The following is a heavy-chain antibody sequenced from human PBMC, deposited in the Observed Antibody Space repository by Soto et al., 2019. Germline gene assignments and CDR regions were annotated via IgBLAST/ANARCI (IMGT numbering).Heavy chain of an antibody. CDR1: GGSFSVYY. CDR3: ARGQRYYDILTGYYAKSDFDY. J-gene: IGHJ4*02. D-gene: IGHD3-9*01. CDR2: INHSGST. V-gene: IGHV4-34*01. Sequence: SETLSLTCAVYGGSFSVYYWSWIRQPPGKGLEWIGEINHSGSTNYNPSLKSRVTISVDTSKNQFSLKLSSVTAADTAVYYCARGQRYYDILTGYYAKSDFDYWGQGTLVTVSS.